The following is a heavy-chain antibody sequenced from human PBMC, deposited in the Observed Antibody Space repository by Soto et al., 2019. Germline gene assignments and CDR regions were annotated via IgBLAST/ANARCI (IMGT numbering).Heavy chain of an antibody. V-gene: IGHV4-34*01. D-gene: IGHD1-1*01. J-gene: IGHJ3*02. CDR1: DGYFSTYY. Sequence: PSETLSLTCAVDDGYFSTYYWNCIRHAPGKGLEWIGKINYSGSNNYNPSLKSRVTISIDMSKNQVSLKLTSVTAADTAVYFCARGGRSEWKVAFDIWGQGTTVTVS. CDR3: ARGGRSEWKVAFDI. CDR2: INYSGSN.